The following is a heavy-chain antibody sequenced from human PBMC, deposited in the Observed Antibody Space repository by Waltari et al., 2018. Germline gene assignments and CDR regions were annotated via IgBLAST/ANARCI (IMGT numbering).Heavy chain of an antibody. D-gene: IGHD2-21*01. Sequence: VQLVQSGAAVTKPGESLTLSCKTSGPSLSTPDIAWVRPVPGKGLEWVGLIYPADSDSTISPSFQGQVSISVDKSTNTTFLQWSSLKASDTAMYYCASGYYSRPIDSWGQGTLVSVSS. V-gene: IGHV5-51*01. J-gene: IGHJ4*02. CDR3: ASGYYSRPIDS. CDR2: IYPADSDS. CDR1: GPSLSTPD.